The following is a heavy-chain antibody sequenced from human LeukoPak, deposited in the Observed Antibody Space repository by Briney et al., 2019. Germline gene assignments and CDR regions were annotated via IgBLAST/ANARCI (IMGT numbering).Heavy chain of an antibody. CDR2: IYYSGST. J-gene: IGHJ4*02. V-gene: IGHV4-59*01. D-gene: IGHD3-16*01. CDR1: GGSISSYY. CDR3: ARAYPGGGNFDY. Sequence: SETLSLTCTVSGGSISSYYWSWIRQPPGKGLEWIGYIYYSGSTNYNPSLKSRVTISVDTSKNQFSLKLNSVTAADTAVYYCARAYPGGGNFDYWGQGTLVTVSS.